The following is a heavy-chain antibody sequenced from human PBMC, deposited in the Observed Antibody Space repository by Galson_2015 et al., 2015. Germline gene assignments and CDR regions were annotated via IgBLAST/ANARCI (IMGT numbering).Heavy chain of an antibody. CDR1: GDSVASQSAT. V-gene: IGHV6-1*01. J-gene: IGHJ6*02. Sequence: CAISGDSVASQSATWDWIRQSPSRGLEWLGGTYYRSKWYNDYAVSVKSRITINPDTSKNQFSLLLNSVTPEDTAVYYCAREFYGMDVWGQGTTVTVSS. CDR2: TYYRSKWYN. CDR3: AREFYGMDV.